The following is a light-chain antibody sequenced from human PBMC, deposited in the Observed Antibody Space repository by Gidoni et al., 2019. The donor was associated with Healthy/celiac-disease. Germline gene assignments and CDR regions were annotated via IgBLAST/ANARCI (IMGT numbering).Light chain of an antibody. V-gene: IGKV3-11*01. CDR1: QSVSSY. CDR2: DAS. CDR3: QQRSNWPGS. Sequence: DIVLTQSPATLSLSPGERATLPCRASQSVSSYLAWYQQKPGQAPRLLIYDASNRATGIPARFSGSGSGTDFTLTISSLEPEDFAVYYCQQRSNWPGSFGQGTKLEIK. J-gene: IGKJ2*04.